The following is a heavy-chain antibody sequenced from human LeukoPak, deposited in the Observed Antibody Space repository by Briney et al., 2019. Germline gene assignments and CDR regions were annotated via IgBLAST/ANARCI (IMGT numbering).Heavy chain of an antibody. Sequence: GGSLRLSCATSGFSFSNYGMNWVRQAPGKGLEWVSYISSGSTIYYADSVKGRFTISRDNAKNSLYLQMNSLRAEDTAVYYCARRLFRGFDYWGQGTLVTVSS. V-gene: IGHV3-69-1*02. CDR3: ARRLFRGFDY. J-gene: IGHJ4*02. CDR1: GFSFSNYG. CDR2: ISSGSTI. D-gene: IGHD2-21*01.